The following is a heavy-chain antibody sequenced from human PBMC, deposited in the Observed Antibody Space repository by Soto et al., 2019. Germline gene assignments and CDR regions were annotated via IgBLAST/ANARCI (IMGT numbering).Heavy chain of an antibody. D-gene: IGHD6-13*01. J-gene: IGHJ4*02. CDR3: ARDSSLSDY. V-gene: IGHV3-66*01. CDR1: GFTVSSNY. Sequence: HLGGSLRLSCAASGFTVSSNYMSWVRQAPGKGLEWGSVIYSGGSTYYADSVKGRFTISRDNSKNTLYLQMNSLRAEDTAVYYCARDSSLSDYWGQGTLVTVSS. CDR2: IYSGGST.